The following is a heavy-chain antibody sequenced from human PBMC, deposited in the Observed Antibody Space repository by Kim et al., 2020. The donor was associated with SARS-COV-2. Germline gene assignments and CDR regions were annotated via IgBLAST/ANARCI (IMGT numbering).Heavy chain of an antibody. J-gene: IGHJ4*02. CDR2: INPNSGGT. CDR1: GYTFTGYY. V-gene: IGHV1-2*02. CDR3: ARSPYYDFWSGYYDY. Sequence: ASVKVSCKASGYTFTGYYMHWVRQAPGQGLEWMGWINPNSGGTNYAQKFQGRVTMTRDMSISTAYMELSRLRSDDTAVYYCARSPYYDFWSGYYDYWGQGTLVTVSS. D-gene: IGHD3-3*01.